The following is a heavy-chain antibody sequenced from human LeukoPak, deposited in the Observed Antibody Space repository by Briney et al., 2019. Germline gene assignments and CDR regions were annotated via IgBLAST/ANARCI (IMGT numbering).Heavy chain of an antibody. V-gene: IGHV3-74*03. J-gene: IGHJ4*02. CDR3: ARGRPHGNDY. CDR1: GFTFSTYL. Sequence: GSLRLSCAASGFTFSTYLMHWVRQAPGKGLVWVSRINTDGSITTYADSVKGRFSISRDNAKNTLYLQMNSLRVEDTAVYYCARGRPHGNDYWGQGTLVTVSS. CDR2: INTDGSIT. D-gene: IGHD4-23*01.